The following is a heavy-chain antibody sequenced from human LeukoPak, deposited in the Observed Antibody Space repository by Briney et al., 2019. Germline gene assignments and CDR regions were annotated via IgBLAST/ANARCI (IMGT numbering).Heavy chain of an antibody. Sequence: GGSLRLSCAASGFTFSSYAMRWVRQAPGKGLEWVAVISYDGSNKYYADSVKGRFTISRDNSKNTLYLQMNSLRAEDTAVYYCARGGVYGDGAFDIWGQGTMVTVSS. V-gene: IGHV3-30-3*01. D-gene: IGHD4-17*01. J-gene: IGHJ3*02. CDR2: ISYDGSNK. CDR3: ARGGVYGDGAFDI. CDR1: GFTFSSYA.